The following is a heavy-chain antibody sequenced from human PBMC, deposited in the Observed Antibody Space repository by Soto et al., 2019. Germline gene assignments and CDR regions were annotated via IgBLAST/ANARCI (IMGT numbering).Heavy chain of an antibody. V-gene: IGHV3-53*04. CDR2: IYSGGST. J-gene: IGHJ6*03. CDR1: GFAVSSNY. Sequence: GGSLRLSCAASGFAVSSNYMSWVRQAPGKGLEWVSVIYSGGSTYYADSVKGRFTISRHNSKNTLYLQMNSLRAEDTAVYYCARVVRYYMDVWGKGTTVTVSS. D-gene: IGHD3-16*02. CDR3: ARVVRYYMDV.